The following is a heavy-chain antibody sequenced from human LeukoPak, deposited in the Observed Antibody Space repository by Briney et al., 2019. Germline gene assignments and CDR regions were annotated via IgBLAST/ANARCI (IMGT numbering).Heavy chain of an antibody. CDR1: GASISSYY. J-gene: IGHJ6*03. V-gene: IGHV4-59*08. Sequence: KPSETLSLTCTVSGASISSYYWTWIRQPPRKGLEWIGFTSFSGSTNYNPSLRSRVTISLDTSRNQFSLTLNAMTAADTAVYYCARRNYDILTGFYGGGTYNYYYTDVWGKGTTVIVSS. CDR3: ARRNYDILTGFYGGGTYNYYYTDV. D-gene: IGHD3-9*01. CDR2: TSFSGST.